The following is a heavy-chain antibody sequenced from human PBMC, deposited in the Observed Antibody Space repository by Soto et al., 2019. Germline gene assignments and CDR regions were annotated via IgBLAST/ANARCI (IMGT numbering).Heavy chain of an antibody. CDR3: AKGGGIVVVVAAVRDYYYMDV. Sequence: GGSLRLSCAASGFTFSSYAMSWVRQAPGKGLEWVSAISGSGGSTYYADSVKGRFTISRDNSKNTLYLQMNSLRAEDTAVYYCAKGGGIVVVVAAVRDYYYMDVWGKGTTVTVSS. CDR2: ISGSGGST. V-gene: IGHV3-23*01. CDR1: GFTFSSYA. D-gene: IGHD2-15*01. J-gene: IGHJ6*03.